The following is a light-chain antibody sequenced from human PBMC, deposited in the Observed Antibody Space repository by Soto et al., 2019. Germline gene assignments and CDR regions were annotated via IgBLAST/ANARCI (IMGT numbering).Light chain of an antibody. Sequence: DIQMTQSPSSLSASVGDRVTITCLASQGISNYLAWYQQKPGKVPHVLIYGASTLQSGVPSRFSASGSGTDFTLTINSLQPEDVATYYCQKYKSAPFTFGPGTKVEI. V-gene: IGKV1-27*01. J-gene: IGKJ3*01. CDR1: QGISNY. CDR3: QKYKSAPFT. CDR2: GAS.